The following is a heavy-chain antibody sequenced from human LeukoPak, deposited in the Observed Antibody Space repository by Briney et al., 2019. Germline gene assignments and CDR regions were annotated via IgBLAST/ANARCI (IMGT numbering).Heavy chain of an antibody. D-gene: IGHD3-16*01. CDR1: GYSFTSYY. CDR3: ARGLRGFDY. Sequence: ASVKVSCKASGYSFTSYYIHWVRQAPGQGLEWMGRINPSSGGTNYAQKFQGRVTMTRDTSITTAYMGLSSLRSDDTAVYYCARGLRGFDYWGQGTLVTVSS. V-gene: IGHV1-2*06. J-gene: IGHJ4*02. CDR2: INPSSGGT.